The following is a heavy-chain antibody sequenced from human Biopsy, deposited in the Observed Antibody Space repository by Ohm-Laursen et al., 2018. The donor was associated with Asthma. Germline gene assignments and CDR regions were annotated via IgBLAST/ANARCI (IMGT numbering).Heavy chain of an antibody. J-gene: IGHJ4*02. Sequence: TLSLTCTVSYGPITSGGYYWTWIRQHPGKGLEWIGFIYYSGSIYYNPSLKSRVSISIDTSKNQFSLKLSSVTAADTAVYYCARAQDYYDSRGYYRSFDYWGQGTLVTVSS. CDR3: ARAQDYYDSRGYYRSFDY. V-gene: IGHV4-31*03. CDR2: IYYSGSI. D-gene: IGHD3-22*01. CDR1: YGPITSGGYY.